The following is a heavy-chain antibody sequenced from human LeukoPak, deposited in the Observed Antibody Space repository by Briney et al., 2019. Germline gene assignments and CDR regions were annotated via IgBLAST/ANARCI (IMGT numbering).Heavy chain of an antibody. CDR1: GFTFSSYA. D-gene: IGHD2-2*01. CDR3: ARVGTSYYGMDV. Sequence: GGSLRLSCAASGFTFSSYAMSWVRQAPGKGLEWVSAISGSGGSTYYADSVKGRFTISRDNAKNSLYLQMNSLRAEDTAVYYCARVGTSYYGMDVWGQGTTVTVSS. CDR2: ISGSGGST. J-gene: IGHJ6*02. V-gene: IGHV3-23*01.